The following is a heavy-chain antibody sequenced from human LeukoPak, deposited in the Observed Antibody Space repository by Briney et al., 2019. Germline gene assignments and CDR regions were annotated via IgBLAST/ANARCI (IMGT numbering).Heavy chain of an antibody. D-gene: IGHD2-2*01. CDR1: GYSFTSYW. CDR2: IDPSDSYT. CDR3: ARLLPTSSAHPGVDY. V-gene: IGHV5-10-1*01. J-gene: IGHJ4*02. Sequence: GESLKISCKGSGYSFTSYWISWVRQMPGKGLEWMGRIDPSDSYTNYSPSFQGHVTISADKSISTAYLRWSSLKASDTAMYYCARLLPTSSAHPGVDYWGQGTLVTVSS.